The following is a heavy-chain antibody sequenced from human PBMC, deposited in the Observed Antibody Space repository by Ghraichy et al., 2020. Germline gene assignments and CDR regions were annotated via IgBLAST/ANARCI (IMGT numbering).Heavy chain of an antibody. D-gene: IGHD2-8*01. Sequence: SQTLSLTCTVSGGSISSYYWSWIRQPPGKGLEWIGYIYYSGSTNYNPSLKSRVTISVDTSKNQFSLKLSSVTAADTAVYYCARGEMSSSSGWSCTNGVCVPVHYFDYWGQGTLVTVSS. J-gene: IGHJ4*02. CDR1: GGSISSYY. CDR2: IYYSGST. CDR3: ARGEMSSSSGWSCTNGVCVPVHYFDY. V-gene: IGHV4-59*01.